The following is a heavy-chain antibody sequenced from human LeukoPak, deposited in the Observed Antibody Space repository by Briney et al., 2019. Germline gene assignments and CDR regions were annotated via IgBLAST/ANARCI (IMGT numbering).Heavy chain of an antibody. CDR3: AREPTVPFWSGYHRRYYYGMDV. CDR2: ISAYNGNT. CDR1: GYTFTSYG. V-gene: IGHV1-18*04. Sequence: GASVKVSCKASGYTFTSYGISWVRQAPGQGLEWMGWISAYNGNTNYAQKLQGRVTMTTDTSTSTAYMELRSLRSDDTAVYYCAREPTVPFWSGYHRRYYYGMDVWGQGTTVTVSS. D-gene: IGHD3-3*01. J-gene: IGHJ6*02.